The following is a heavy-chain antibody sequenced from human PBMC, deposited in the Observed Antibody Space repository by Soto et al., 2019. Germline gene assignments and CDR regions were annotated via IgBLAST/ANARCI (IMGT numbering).Heavy chain of an antibody. CDR2: INHSGST. J-gene: IGHJ6*02. Sequence: SETLSLTCAVYGGSFSGYYWSWILQPPGKGLEWIGEINHSGSTNYNPSLKSRVTISVDTSKNQFSLKLSSVTAADTAVYYCARGVGETAVAYEEVYYYGMDVWGQGTTVT. CDR1: GGSFSGYY. V-gene: IGHV4-34*01. CDR3: ARGVGETAVAYEEVYYYGMDV. D-gene: IGHD6-19*01.